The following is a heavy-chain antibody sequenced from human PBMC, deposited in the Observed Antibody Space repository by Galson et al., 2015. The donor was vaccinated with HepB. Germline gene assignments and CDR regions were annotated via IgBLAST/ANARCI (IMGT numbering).Heavy chain of an antibody. CDR2: ISSDGSST. Sequence: SLRLSCAASGFTFSSYWMHWVRQAPGKGLVWVSRISSDGSSTSYADSVKGRFTISRDNAKNTLYLQMNSLRAEDTAVYYCARPTGPITGSDYNWFDPWGQGTLVTVSS. CDR3: ARPTGPITGSDYNWFDP. V-gene: IGHV3-74*01. CDR1: GFTFSSYW. J-gene: IGHJ5*02. D-gene: IGHD1-20*01.